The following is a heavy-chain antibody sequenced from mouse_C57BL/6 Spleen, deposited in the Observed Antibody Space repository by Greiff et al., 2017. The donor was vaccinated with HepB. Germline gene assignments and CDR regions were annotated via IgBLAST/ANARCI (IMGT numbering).Heavy chain of an antibody. D-gene: IGHD3-3*01. Sequence: EVNVVESGGGLVKPGGSLKLSCAASGFTFSSYAMSRVRQTPEKRLEWVATISDGGSYTYYPDNVKGRFTISRDNAKNNLYLQMSHLKSEDTAMYYCARDRELEFAYWGQGTLVTVSA. CDR1: GFTFSSYA. CDR3: ARDRELEFAY. CDR2: ISDGGSYT. J-gene: IGHJ3*01. V-gene: IGHV5-4*01.